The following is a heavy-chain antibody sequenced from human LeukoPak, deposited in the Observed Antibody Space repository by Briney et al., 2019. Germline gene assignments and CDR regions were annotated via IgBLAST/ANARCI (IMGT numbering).Heavy chain of an antibody. J-gene: IGHJ6*03. CDR1: GYTFTGYY. CDR3: ATDSSSWYYYYYYMDV. D-gene: IGHD6-13*01. Sequence: ASAKVSCKASGYTFTGYYMHWVRQAPGQGLEWMGWINPNSGGTNYAQKFQGRVTMTRDTSISTAYMELSRLRSDDTAVYYCATDSSSWYYYYYYMDVWGKGTTVTVSS. CDR2: INPNSGGT. V-gene: IGHV1-2*02.